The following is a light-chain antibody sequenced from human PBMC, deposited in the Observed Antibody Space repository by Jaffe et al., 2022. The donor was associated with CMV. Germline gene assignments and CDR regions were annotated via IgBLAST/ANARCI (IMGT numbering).Light chain of an antibody. J-gene: IGLJ3*02. Sequence: QSVLTQPPSPSGTPGQRVTISCSGSSSNIGSNYVYWYQQLPGTAPKLLIYRNNQRPSGVPDRFSGSKSGTSASLAISGLRSEDEADYYCAAWDDSLSSPVFGGGTKLTVL. V-gene: IGLV1-47*01. CDR3: AAWDDSLSSPV. CDR1: SSNIGSNY. CDR2: RNN.